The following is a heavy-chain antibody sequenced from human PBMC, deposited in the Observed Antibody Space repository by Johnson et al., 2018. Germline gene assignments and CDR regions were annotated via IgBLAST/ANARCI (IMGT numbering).Heavy chain of an antibody. D-gene: IGHD4-17*01. J-gene: IGHJ6*02. CDR3: AREGNGDHGMDV. CDR2: IWYDGRQK. CDR1: GFVFSGFA. V-gene: IGHV3-33*01. Sequence: QVQLVESGGGVVQPGRSLRLSCAASGFVFSGFAMHWVRQPPGKGLEWVAIIWYDGRQKYYADFVKGRLTISRDNSKNIVSLEMSSLRVDDTAVYFCAREGNGDHGMDVWGQGTTVSVSS.